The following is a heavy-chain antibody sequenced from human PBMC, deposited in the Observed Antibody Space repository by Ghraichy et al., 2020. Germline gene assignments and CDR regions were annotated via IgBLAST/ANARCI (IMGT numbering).Heavy chain of an antibody. D-gene: IGHD3-3*01. Sequence: GGSLRLSCAASGFTFSSYAMSWVRQAPGKGLEWVSAISGSGGSTYYADSVKGRFTISRDNSMNTLYLQMNSLRAEDTAVYYCAKDGPEYHSYYDFWSGYSNFDYWGQGTLVTVSS. CDR1: GFTFSSYA. V-gene: IGHV3-23*01. J-gene: IGHJ4*02. CDR3: AKDGPEYHSYYDFWSGYSNFDY. CDR2: ISGSGGST.